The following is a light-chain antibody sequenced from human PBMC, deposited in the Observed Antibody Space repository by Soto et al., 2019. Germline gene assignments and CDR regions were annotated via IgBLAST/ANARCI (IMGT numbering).Light chain of an antibody. CDR2: EAS. V-gene: IGKV1-33*01. Sequence: DIQMTQSPSSLSASVGDRVTITCQASQDIKNYLNWYQQKPGKAPKLLIYEASNLETGVPSRFSESGSGRSFTFTISSLQPEDIATYYCQQCDDFITFGGGTRVE. CDR1: QDIKNY. CDR3: QQCDDFIT. J-gene: IGKJ4*01.